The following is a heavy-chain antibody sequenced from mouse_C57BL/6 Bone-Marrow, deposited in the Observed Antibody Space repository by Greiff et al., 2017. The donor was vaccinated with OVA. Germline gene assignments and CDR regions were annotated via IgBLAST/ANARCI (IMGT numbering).Heavy chain of an antibody. D-gene: IGHD1-1*01. V-gene: IGHV5-17*01. CDR1: GFTFSDYG. Sequence: EVKLMESGGGLVKPGGSLKLSCAASGFTFSDYGMHWVRQAPEKGLEWVAYISSGSSTIYYADTVKGRFTISRDNAKNTLFLQMTSLRSEDTAMYYCAREDDGSSSYAMDYWGQGTSVTVSS. J-gene: IGHJ4*01. CDR3: AREDDGSSSYAMDY. CDR2: ISSGSSTI.